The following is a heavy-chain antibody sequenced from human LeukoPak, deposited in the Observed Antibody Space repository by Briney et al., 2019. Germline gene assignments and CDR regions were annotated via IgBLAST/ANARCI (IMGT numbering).Heavy chain of an antibody. CDR2: IIPILGIA. CDR3: ARGFGYCSSTSCSRGYWFDP. D-gene: IGHD2-2*03. V-gene: IGHV1-69*04. CDR1: GGTFSSYA. Sequence: SVKVSCKASGGTFSSYAISWVRQAPGQGLEWMGRIIPILGIANYAQKFQGRVTITADKSTSTAYMELSSLRSEDTAVYYCARGFGYCSSTSCSRGYWFDPWGQGTLVTVSS. J-gene: IGHJ5*02.